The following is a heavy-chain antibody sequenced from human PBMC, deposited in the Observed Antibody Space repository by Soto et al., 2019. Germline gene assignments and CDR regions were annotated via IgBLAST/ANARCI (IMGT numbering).Heavy chain of an antibody. V-gene: IGHV4-61*01. CDR2: IYYSGST. CDR1: GGSVSSGIYY. D-gene: IGHD1-26*01. J-gene: IGHJ3*02. Sequence: SETLSLTCTVSGGSVSSGIYYWSWIRQPPGKGLELIGYIYYSGSTNYNPSLKSRVTISVDTSKNQFSLKLSSVTAADTAVYYCARSGSYYAFDIWGQGTMVTVSS. CDR3: ARSGSYYAFDI.